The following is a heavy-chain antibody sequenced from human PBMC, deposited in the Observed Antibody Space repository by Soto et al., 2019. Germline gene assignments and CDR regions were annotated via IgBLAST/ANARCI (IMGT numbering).Heavy chain of an antibody. J-gene: IGHJ3*02. V-gene: IGHV3-30*18. CDR1: GFTFSSHG. CDR2: ISYDGSNK. Sequence: QVQLVESGGGVVQPGRSLRLSCAASGFTFSSHGMHWVRQAPGKGLEWVAVISYDGSNKYYADSVKGRFTISRDNSKNTLYLQMNSLRAEDTAVYYCAKGSGYGTVDAFDIWGQGTMVTVSS. CDR3: AKGSGYGTVDAFDI. D-gene: IGHD5-12*01.